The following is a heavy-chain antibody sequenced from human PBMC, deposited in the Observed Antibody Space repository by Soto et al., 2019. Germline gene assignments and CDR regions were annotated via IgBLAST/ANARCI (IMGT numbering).Heavy chain of an antibody. J-gene: IGHJ4*01. CDR2: IFHSGNA. D-gene: IGHD2-15*01. CDR1: GGSLRNVY. Sequence: PSQSLSLPCTLSGGSLRNVYWSWIRQASGKGMEWIGFIFHSGNAKYNPSLKSRVTISVDTSKNQFSLSLDSVTAADSAVSCCARAHAPTLPFDYWGQGTLVTVSS. V-gene: IGHV4-59*01. CDR3: ARAHAPTLPFDY.